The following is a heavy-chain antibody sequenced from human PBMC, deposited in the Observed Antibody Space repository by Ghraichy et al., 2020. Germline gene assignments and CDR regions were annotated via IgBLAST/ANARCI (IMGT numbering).Heavy chain of an antibody. CDR3: ARRGQGDYVDVFDY. CDR1: GFTFSIYG. CDR2: ISSDGGRE. J-gene: IGHJ4*02. Sequence: GALRLSCAASGFTFSIYGMHWVRQAPGKGLEWVALISSDGGRENYADYVKGRFTISRDNSKNTLYLQMNSLRAADTAVYYCARRGQGDYVDVFDYWGRGTLVTVSS. V-gene: IGHV3-30*03. D-gene: IGHD4-17*01.